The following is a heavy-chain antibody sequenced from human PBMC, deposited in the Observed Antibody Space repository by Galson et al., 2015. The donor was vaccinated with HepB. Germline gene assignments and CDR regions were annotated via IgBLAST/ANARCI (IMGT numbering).Heavy chain of an antibody. CDR2: IKSKTDGGTT. V-gene: IGHV3-15*01. CDR3: TTNVLDPYYYDSNGYYSEYYFDY. J-gene: IGHJ4*02. D-gene: IGHD3-22*01. Sequence: SLRLSCAASGFTFSNAWMSWVRQAPGKGLEWVGRIKSKTDGGTTDYAAPVKGRFTISRDDSKNTLYLQMNSLKTEDTAVYYCTTNVLDPYYYDSNGYYSEYYFDYWGQGTLVTVSS. CDR1: GFTFSNAW.